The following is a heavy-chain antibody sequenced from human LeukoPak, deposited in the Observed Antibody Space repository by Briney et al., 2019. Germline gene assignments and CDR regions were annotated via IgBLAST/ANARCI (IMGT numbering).Heavy chain of an antibody. CDR2: ICYDGSNK. J-gene: IGHJ4*02. V-gene: IGHV3-30*18. CDR1: GFTFSSYG. D-gene: IGHD3-10*01. Sequence: GGSLRLSCAASGFTFSSYGMYWVRPAPAKGVEGVAVICYDGSNKYYAESVKGRFTISRDNSTNTLYLQMNSLRPEDTAVYYCAKDLGGRFSTQYDSGSHIDYWGQGTLVTVSS. CDR3: AKDLGGRFSTQYDSGSHIDY.